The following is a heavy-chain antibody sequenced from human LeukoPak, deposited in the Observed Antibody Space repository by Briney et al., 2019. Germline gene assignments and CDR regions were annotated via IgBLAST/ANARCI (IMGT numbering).Heavy chain of an antibody. J-gene: IGHJ5*02. CDR2: IYYSGST. CDR1: GGSISTYY. Sequence: SETLSLTCTVSGGSISTYYWSWVRQPPGKGLEWIGYIYYSGSTDYSPSLKGRATISVDTSKNQFSLKLSSVTAADTAVYYCARVLIAAAGTRWFDPWGQGTLVTVPS. V-gene: IGHV4-59*08. D-gene: IGHD6-13*01. CDR3: ARVLIAAAGTRWFDP.